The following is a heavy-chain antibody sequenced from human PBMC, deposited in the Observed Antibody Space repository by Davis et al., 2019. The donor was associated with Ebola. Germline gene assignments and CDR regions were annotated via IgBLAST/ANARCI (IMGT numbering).Heavy chain of an antibody. D-gene: IGHD6-19*01. J-gene: IGHJ2*01. CDR2: IYHSGST. CDR3: ARSSGWRNWYFDL. CDR1: GGPISSSNW. V-gene: IGHV4-4*02. Sequence: GSLRLSCAVSGGPISSSNWWSWVRQPPGKGLEWIGEIYHSGSTNYNPSLKSRVTISVDKSKNQFSLKLSSVTAANTAVYYCARSSGWRNWYFDLWGRGTLVTVSS.